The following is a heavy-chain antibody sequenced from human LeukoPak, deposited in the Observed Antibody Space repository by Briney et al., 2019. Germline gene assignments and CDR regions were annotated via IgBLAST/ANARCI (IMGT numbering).Heavy chain of an antibody. Sequence: SQTLSLTRAISGDSVSSNGAAWNWIRQSPSRGLEWLGRTYYRSKWYNDYAVSVRGRITINPDTSKNQFSLQLNSVTPEDTAVYYCVRDGEGGLDYFDHWGQGTLVTVSS. D-gene: IGHD3-16*01. V-gene: IGHV6-1*01. CDR1: GDSVSSNGAA. CDR3: VRDGEGGLDYFDH. CDR2: TYYRSKWYN. J-gene: IGHJ4*02.